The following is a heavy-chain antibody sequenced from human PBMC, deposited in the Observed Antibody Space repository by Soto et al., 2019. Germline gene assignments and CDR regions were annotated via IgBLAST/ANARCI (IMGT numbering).Heavy chain of an antibody. CDR2: TRKKTNSYST. Sequence: GGSLRLSCAASGFTFSEHYMDWVRQAPGKGLEWVGRTRKKTNSYSTEYAASVKGRFTISRDDSKNSLYLQMNSLKTEDAAVYYCTKVGSGFNYSVWGQGTLVTVSS. V-gene: IGHV3-72*01. J-gene: IGHJ4*02. CDR3: TKVGSGFNYSV. CDR1: GFTFSEHY. D-gene: IGHD5-12*01.